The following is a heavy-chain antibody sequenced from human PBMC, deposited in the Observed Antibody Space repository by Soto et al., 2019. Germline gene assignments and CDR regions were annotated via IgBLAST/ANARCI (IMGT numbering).Heavy chain of an antibody. CDR3: ARDVDADFRTDFDY. CDR2: ISGNGEII. Sequence: GGSLRLSCAASGFTFSDYYIHWIRRAPGKGLEWISYISGNGEIIQYAASARGRFTISRDNAENSVYLEMVSLRAEDTALYYCARDVDADFRTDFDYWGRGTLVTVSS. V-gene: IGHV3-11*01. J-gene: IGHJ4*02. D-gene: IGHD4-17*01. CDR1: GFTFSDYY.